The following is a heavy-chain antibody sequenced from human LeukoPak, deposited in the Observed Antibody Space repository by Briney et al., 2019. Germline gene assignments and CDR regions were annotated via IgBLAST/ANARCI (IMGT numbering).Heavy chain of an antibody. J-gene: IGHJ4*02. V-gene: IGHV1-69*05. CDR3: ARSYSSGPYYFDY. CDR1: GGTFSSYA. CDR2: IIPIFGTA. D-gene: IGHD3-22*01. Sequence: ASVKVSCKASGGTFSSYAIRWVRQAPGQGLEWMGGIIPIFGTANYAQKFQGRVTITTNESTSTAYMELSSQSSEAPAAYYCARSYSSGPYYFDYWGQGTLVTVSS.